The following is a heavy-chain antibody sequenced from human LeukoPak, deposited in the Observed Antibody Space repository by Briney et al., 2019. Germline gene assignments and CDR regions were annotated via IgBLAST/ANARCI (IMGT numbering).Heavy chain of an antibody. CDR3: AKAPVTSCRGAYCYPFDS. CDR2: TSSSDAGS. Sequence: GGSLRLSCAASGFTLSTYAMSWVRQTPGKGLEWVAATSSSDAGSYHADSVRGRFTISRDNSKNTLYLQMNSLRAEDAAVYFCAKAPVTSCRGAYCYPFDSWGQGTLVTVSS. CDR1: GFTLSTYA. J-gene: IGHJ4*02. V-gene: IGHV3-23*01. D-gene: IGHD2-21*01.